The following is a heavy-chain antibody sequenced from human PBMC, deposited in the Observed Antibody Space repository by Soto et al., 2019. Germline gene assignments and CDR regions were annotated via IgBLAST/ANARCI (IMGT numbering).Heavy chain of an antibody. CDR1: GHSLSSGRYY. CDR2: IYFTGST. Sequence: PSETLSLTCTVSGHSLSSGRYYWSWFRQHPGKGLEWVGYIYFTGSTLYNPSLKSRLAMSLDTSKNQFSLRLTSVTAADTAVYFCARDWDSGGWPNCGQGTLVTAAS. CDR3: ARDWDSGGWPN. J-gene: IGHJ4*02. V-gene: IGHV4-31*03. D-gene: IGHD6-19*01.